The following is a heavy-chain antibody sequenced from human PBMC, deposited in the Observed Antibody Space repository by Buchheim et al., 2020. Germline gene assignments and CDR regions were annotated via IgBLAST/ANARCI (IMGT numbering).Heavy chain of an antibody. J-gene: IGHJ4*02. CDR1: GFTFSSYS. D-gene: IGHD3-22*01. CDR2: ISSSSRTV. CDR3: ARDLYFYDSSGYYY. V-gene: IGHV3-48*01. Sequence: EVQLVESGGGLVQPGGSLRLSCAASGFTFSSYSMNWVRQAPGKGLEWVSYISSSSRTVYYAHSVQGRFTISRDNAKNSLYLQMNSLRAEDTAVYYCARDLYFYDSSGYYYWGQGTL.